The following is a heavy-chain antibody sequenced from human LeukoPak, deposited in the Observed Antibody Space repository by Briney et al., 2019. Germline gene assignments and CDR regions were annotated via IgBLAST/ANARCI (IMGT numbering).Heavy chain of an antibody. CDR3: ARRGYSSGWYGS. V-gene: IGHV4-39*01. D-gene: IGHD6-19*01. CDR2: IYYSGST. CDR1: GGSISSSSYY. J-gene: IGHJ4*02. Sequence: PSETLSLTCTVSGGSISSSSYYWGWIRQPPGKGLEWIGSIYYSGSTYYNPSLESRVTISVDTSKNQFSLKLSSVTAADTAVYYCARRGYSSGWYGSWGQGTLVTVSS.